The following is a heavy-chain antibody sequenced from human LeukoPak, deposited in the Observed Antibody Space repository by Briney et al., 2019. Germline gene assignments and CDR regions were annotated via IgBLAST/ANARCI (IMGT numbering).Heavy chain of an antibody. CDR1: GFTFSSYA. J-gene: IGHJ4*02. D-gene: IGHD6-13*01. CDR2: ISYDGSNK. V-gene: IGHV3-30-3*01. CDR3: ARESGIAAAGGFDY. Sequence: GGSLRLSCAASGFTFSSYAMHWVRQAPGKGLEWVAVISYDGSNKYYADSVKGRFTISRDNSKNTLYLQMNSLRAEDTVVYYCARESGIAAAGGFDYWGQGTLVTVSS.